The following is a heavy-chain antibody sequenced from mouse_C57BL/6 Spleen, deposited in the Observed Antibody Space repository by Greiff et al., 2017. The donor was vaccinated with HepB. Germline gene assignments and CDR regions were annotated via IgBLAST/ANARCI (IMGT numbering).Heavy chain of an antibody. CDR3: SRDYYGSCFFAY. Sequence: EVKVVESGGGLVKPGGSLKLSCAASGFTFSSYAMSWVRQTPEKRLEWVATISDGGSYTYYPDNVKGRLTISRDNAKNNLYLQMSHLKSEDTAMYYCSRDYYGSCFFAYWGQGTLVTVSA. V-gene: IGHV5-4*01. CDR2: ISDGGSYT. D-gene: IGHD1-1*01. CDR1: GFTFSSYA. J-gene: IGHJ3*01.